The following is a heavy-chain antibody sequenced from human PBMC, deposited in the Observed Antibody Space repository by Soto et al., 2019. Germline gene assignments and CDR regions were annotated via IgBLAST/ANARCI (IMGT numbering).Heavy chain of an antibody. D-gene: IGHD3-22*01. Sequence: SETLSLTCTVSGGSISSGGYYWSWIRQHPGKGLEWIGYIYYSGSTYYNPSLKSRVTISVDTSKNQFSLKLRSVTAADTAVYYCARGAYDSSGYRSGGNWFDPWGQGTLVTVYS. CDR1: GGSISSGGYY. V-gene: IGHV4-31*03. J-gene: IGHJ5*02. CDR3: ARGAYDSSGYRSGGNWFDP. CDR2: IYYSGST.